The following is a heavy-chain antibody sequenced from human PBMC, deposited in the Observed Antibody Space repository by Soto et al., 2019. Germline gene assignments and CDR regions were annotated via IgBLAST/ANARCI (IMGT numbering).Heavy chain of an antibody. CDR2: IYYSGST. D-gene: IGHD2-2*01. CDR3: ARGAEYQLLEHWFDP. J-gene: IGHJ5*02. Sequence: QVQLQESGPGLVKPSQTLSLTCTVSGGSISSGGYYWSWIRQHPGKGLEWIGYIYYSGSTYYNPSLKSRVTMSVDTSKNQFSLKLSSVTAADTAVYYCARGAEYQLLEHWFDPWGQGTLVTLSS. V-gene: IGHV4-31*03. CDR1: GGSISSGGYY.